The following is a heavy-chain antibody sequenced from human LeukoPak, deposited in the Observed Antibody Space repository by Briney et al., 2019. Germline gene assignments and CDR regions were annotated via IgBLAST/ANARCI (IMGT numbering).Heavy chain of an antibody. CDR1: GYTLTELS. D-gene: IGHD3-3*01. V-gene: IGHV1-24*01. J-gene: IGHJ4*02. CDR3: ATVRGFLRYLDY. CDR2: FDPEDGET. Sequence: ASVKVSCKVSGYTLTELSMHWVRQAPGKGLEWMGGFDPEDGETIYAQKFQGRVTMTEDTSTDTAYMELSSLRSEDTAVYYCATVRGFLRYLDYWGQGTLVTVSS.